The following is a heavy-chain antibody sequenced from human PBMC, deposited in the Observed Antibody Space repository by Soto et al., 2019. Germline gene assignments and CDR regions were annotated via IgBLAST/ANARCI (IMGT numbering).Heavy chain of an antibody. CDR1: GFTFSSFS. Sequence: EVQLVESGGGLVKPGGSLRLSCAASGFTFSSFSMNWVRQAPGKGLEWVSSISSSSSYIYYADSVKGRFTISRDNAKNSLYLQMNSLRAEDTAVYHCARDHSSSSEAYRYWGQGTLVTVSS. CDR3: ARDHSSSSEAYRY. D-gene: IGHD6-6*01. J-gene: IGHJ4*02. V-gene: IGHV3-21*01. CDR2: ISSSSSYI.